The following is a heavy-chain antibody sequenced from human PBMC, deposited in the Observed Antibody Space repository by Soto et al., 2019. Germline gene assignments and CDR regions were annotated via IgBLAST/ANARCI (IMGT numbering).Heavy chain of an antibody. CDR2: ISSSGSTI. CDR1: GFTFSSYE. D-gene: IGHD3-22*01. J-gene: IGHJ4*02. CDR3: ARESPAIAPGDY. Sequence: GGSLRLSCAASGFTFSSYEMNWVRQAPGKGLEWVSYISSSGSTIYYADSVKGRFTISRDNAKNSLYLQMNSLRAEDTAVYYCARESPAIAPGDYWGQGTLVTVSS. V-gene: IGHV3-48*03.